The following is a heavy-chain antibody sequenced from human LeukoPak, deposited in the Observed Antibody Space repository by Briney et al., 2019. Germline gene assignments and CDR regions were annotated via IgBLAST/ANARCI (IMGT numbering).Heavy chain of an antibody. CDR3: ARAPSEIGGYYPEYFRH. J-gene: IGHJ1*01. Sequence: GGPLRLSCAAAGFTFSNYWKHWLRQAPGKGLVWVSRIKSDGRTNYADSVKGRFTISRDNAKNTVSLQMNSLRAEDTGVYYCARAPSEIGGYYPEYFRHWGQGTLVTVSS. CDR2: IKSDGRT. V-gene: IGHV3-74*01. D-gene: IGHD3-22*01. CDR1: GFTFSNYW.